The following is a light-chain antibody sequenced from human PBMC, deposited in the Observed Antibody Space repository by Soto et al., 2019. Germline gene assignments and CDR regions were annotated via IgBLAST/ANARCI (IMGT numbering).Light chain of an antibody. Sequence: QSVLTQPPSASGTPGQRVTISCSGSSSNIGSNYVYWYQQLPGTVPSLLIYRNNERPSGVPDRFSGSKSGTSASLAISGLWSEDEADYYCAALDDSLSGVVFGGGTKLTVL. J-gene: IGLJ2*01. V-gene: IGLV1-47*03. CDR1: SSNIGSNY. CDR2: RNN. CDR3: AALDDSLSGVV.